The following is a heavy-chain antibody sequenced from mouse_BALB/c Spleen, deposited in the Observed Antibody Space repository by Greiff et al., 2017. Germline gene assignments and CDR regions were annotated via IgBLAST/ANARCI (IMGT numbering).Heavy chain of an antibody. Sequence: EVKLMESGGGLVQPGGSLRLSCATSGFTFTDYYMSWVRQPPGKALEWLGFIRNKANGYTTEYSASVKGRFTISRDNSQSILYLQMNTLRAEDSATYYCARTTMRAMDYWGQGTSVTVSS. CDR2: IRNKANGYTT. D-gene: IGHD2-4*01. CDR1: GFTFTDYY. CDR3: ARTTMRAMDY. V-gene: IGHV7-3*02. J-gene: IGHJ4*01.